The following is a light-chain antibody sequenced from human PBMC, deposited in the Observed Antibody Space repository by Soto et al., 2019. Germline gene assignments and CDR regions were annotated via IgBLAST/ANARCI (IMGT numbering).Light chain of an antibody. CDR1: SSDVGSYNR. J-gene: IGLJ2*01. V-gene: IGLV2-18*02. Sequence: QSALTQPPSVSGSPGQSVTISCTGTSSDVGSYNRVSWYQQPPGTVPKLMIYEVSNRPSGVPDRFSGSKSGHTASLTISGLQAEDEADYYCSSYASSNTLIFGGGTKLTVL. CDR3: SSYASSNTLI. CDR2: EVS.